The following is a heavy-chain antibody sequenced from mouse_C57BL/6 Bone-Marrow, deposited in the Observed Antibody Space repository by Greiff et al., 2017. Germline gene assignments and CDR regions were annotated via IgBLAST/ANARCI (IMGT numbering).Heavy chain of an antibody. CDR3: ASIYYGYDGSY. D-gene: IGHD2-2*01. J-gene: IGHJ3*01. CDR1: EYEFPSHD. V-gene: IGHV5-2*03. Sequence: EVMLVESGGGLVQPGESLKLSCESNEYEFPSHDMSWVRKTPEKRLELVAAINSDGGSTYYPDTMERRFIISRDNTKKNLYLQMSSLRSEDTALYYCASIYYGYDGSYWGQGTLVTVSA. CDR2: INSDGGST.